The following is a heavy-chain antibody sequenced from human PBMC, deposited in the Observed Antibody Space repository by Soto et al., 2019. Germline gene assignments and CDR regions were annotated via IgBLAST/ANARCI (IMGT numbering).Heavy chain of an antibody. CDR2: ISAYNGKT. D-gene: IGHD6-19*01. J-gene: IGHJ4*02. CDR3: ARDRLIAVTGLLHY. Sequence: QVQLVQSGAEVKKPGASVKVSCKTSGYPFTSYGINWVRQAPGQGPEWMGWISAYNGKTSYTQKFQGRVTMTTDTSTSTAYMELRNPRSDDTAVYYCARDRLIAVTGLLHYWGQGTLVTVSS. V-gene: IGHV1-18*01. CDR1: GYPFTSYG.